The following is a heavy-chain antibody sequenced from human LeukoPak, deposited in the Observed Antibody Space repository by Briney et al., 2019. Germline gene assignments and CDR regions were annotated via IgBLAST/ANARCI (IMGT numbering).Heavy chain of an antibody. D-gene: IGHD2-15*01. Sequence: GGSLRLSCTASGFPFSNYWMHWVRQAPGKGLLWVSRINTDERTTDYADSVKGRFTISRDNAKNTLYLQMNSLRAEDTAVYYCARALADCSGGSCLPPYYYYYMDVWGKGTTVTISS. CDR1: GFPFSNYW. CDR2: INTDERTT. CDR3: ARALADCSGGSCLPPYYYYYMDV. J-gene: IGHJ6*03. V-gene: IGHV3-74*01.